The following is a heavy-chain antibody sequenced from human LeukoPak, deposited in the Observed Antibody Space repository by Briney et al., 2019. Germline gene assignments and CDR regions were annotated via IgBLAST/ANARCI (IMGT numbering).Heavy chain of an antibody. V-gene: IGHV1-2*02. J-gene: IGHJ4*02. Sequence: GASVKVSCKASGYTFNGYPMHWVRQAPGQGLEWMGWINPNSGATNYAQKLQGRVTMTRDTSMSTAYMELSRLRSDDTAVYYCARDRGSGSYDPVDYWGQGTLVTVS. CDR2: INPNSGAT. D-gene: IGHD3-10*01. CDR1: GYTFNGYP. CDR3: ARDRGSGSYDPVDY.